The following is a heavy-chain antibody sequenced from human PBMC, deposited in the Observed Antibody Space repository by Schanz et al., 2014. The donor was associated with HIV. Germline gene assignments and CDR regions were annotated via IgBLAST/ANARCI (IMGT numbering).Heavy chain of an antibody. V-gene: IGHV3-21*01. CDR3: ARRDTGTLYYYYHYGMDV. CDR1: GFTVSSDY. Sequence: EVQLVESGGGLVQPGGSLRLSCAVSGFTVSSDYMTWVRQAPGKGLEWVSSISTSGYIYYADSVKGRFSISRDSAKNALYLQMNSLRGDDTAVYYCARRDTGTLYYYYHYGMDVWGQGTTVTVSS. D-gene: IGHD1-1*01. J-gene: IGHJ6*02. CDR2: ISTSGYI.